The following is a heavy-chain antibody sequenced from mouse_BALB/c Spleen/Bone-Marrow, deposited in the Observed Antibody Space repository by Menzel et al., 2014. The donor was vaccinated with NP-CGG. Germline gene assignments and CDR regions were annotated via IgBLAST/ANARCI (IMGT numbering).Heavy chain of an antibody. Sequence: LVKTGASVEISCKASGYSFTGYYMHWVKQSHGKSLEWIGYISCYNGATSYNQKFKGKATFTVDTSSSTAFMQFNILTSEDSAIYFCSRLYWDGRFAYWAQGTLVTISA. V-gene: IGHV1S34*01. CDR3: SRLYWDGRFAY. CDR1: GYSFTGYY. CDR2: ISCYNGAT. J-gene: IGHJ3*01. D-gene: IGHD4-1*01.